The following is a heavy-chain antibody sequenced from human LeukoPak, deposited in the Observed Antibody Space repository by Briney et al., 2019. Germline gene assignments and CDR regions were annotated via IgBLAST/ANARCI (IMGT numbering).Heavy chain of an antibody. D-gene: IGHD2-8*02. J-gene: IGHJ3*02. CDR3: ARERWGSDDAFDI. Sequence: GGSLRLSCAASGFIFSGYYMSWIRQAPGKGLEWVSYMSSSGTTISYADSVKGRFTMSRDNAKNSLYLQMNSLRAEDTAVYYCARERWGSDDAFDIWGQGTMVTVSS. CDR2: MSSSGTTI. CDR1: GFIFSGYY. V-gene: IGHV3-11*04.